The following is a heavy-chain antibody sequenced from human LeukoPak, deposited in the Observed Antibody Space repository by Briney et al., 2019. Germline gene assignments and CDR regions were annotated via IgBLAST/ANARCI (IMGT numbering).Heavy chain of an antibody. CDR1: GFTFSSFA. Sequence: GRSLRLSCAASGFTFSSFAMHWVRQAPGKGLEWVALISYDGSNKYYADSVKGRFTISRDNAKNSLCLQMNSLRAEDTAVYYCARDYGSGHRWFDPWGQGTLVTVSS. CDR3: ARDYGSGHRWFDP. J-gene: IGHJ5*02. CDR2: ISYDGSNK. V-gene: IGHV3-30-3*01. D-gene: IGHD3-10*01.